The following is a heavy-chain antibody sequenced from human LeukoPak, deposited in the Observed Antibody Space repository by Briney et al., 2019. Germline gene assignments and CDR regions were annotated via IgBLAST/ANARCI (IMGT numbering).Heavy chain of an antibody. D-gene: IGHD5-12*01. V-gene: IGHV4-38-2*02. Sequence: SETLSLTCTVSSYSISSGYYWGWIRQPPGKGLEWIGSIYQSGSTYYNPSLMSRVTISVDTSKNYFSLKLMSVSAADTAVYYCARDALTSTGGFFDPWGRGTLVTVSS. CDR2: IYQSGST. CDR1: SYSISSGYY. J-gene: IGHJ5*02. CDR3: ARDALTSTGGFFDP.